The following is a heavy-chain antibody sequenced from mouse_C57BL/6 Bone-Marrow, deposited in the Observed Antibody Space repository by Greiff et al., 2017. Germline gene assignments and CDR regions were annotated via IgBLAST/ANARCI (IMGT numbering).Heavy chain of an antibody. Sequence: EVQVVESGGDLVKPGGSLKLSCAASGFTFSSYGMSWVRQTPDKRLEWVATISSGGSYTYYPDSVKGRFTISRDNAKNTLYLQMSSLKSEDTAMYYCARHQTAQALFAYWGQGTLVTVSA. D-gene: IGHD3-2*02. V-gene: IGHV5-6*01. CDR3: ARHQTAQALFAY. CDR1: GFTFSSYG. CDR2: ISSGGSYT. J-gene: IGHJ3*01.